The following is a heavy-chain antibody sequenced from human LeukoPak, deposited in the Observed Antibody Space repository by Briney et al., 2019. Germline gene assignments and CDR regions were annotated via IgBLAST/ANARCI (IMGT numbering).Heavy chain of an antibody. V-gene: IGHV4-31*03. CDR1: GGSISSGGYY. CDR3: ARGPRWQWLVRDYFDY. Sequence: SQTLSLTCTVSGGSISSGGYYWSWIRQHPGKGLEWIGYIYYSGSTYYNPSLKSRVTISVDTSKNQFSLKLSSVTAADTAVYYCARGPRWQWLVRDYFDYWGQGTLVTVSS. D-gene: IGHD6-19*01. J-gene: IGHJ4*02. CDR2: IYYSGST.